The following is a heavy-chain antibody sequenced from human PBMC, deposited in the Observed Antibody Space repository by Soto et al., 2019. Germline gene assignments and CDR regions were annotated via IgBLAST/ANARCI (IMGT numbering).Heavy chain of an antibody. J-gene: IGHJ4*02. CDR3: AKRRGAGGHFDY. CDR2: VSIGGST. D-gene: IGHD2-15*01. V-gene: IGHV3-23*01. CDR1: GFTFGSYA. Sequence: GGSLILSCAASGFTFGSYAMGWVRQGPGKGLEWVAVVSIGGSTHYADSVRGRFTISRDNSKNTLSLQMNSLTAEDTAVYFCAKRRGAGGHFDYWGQGALVTVSS.